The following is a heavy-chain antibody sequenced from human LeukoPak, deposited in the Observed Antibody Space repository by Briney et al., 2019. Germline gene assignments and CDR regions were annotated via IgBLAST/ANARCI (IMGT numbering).Heavy chain of an antibody. Sequence: PGGSLRLSCVASGFTFSSYWMHWVRQVPGKGLLWVSRINQDGSTTNYADSVKGRFTISRDNSKNTLYLQMNSLRAEDTAVYYCAKDITTAGTNYFDYWGQGTLVTVSS. CDR2: INQDGSTT. D-gene: IGHD6-13*01. J-gene: IGHJ4*02. CDR3: AKDITTAGTNYFDY. V-gene: IGHV3-74*01. CDR1: GFTFSSYW.